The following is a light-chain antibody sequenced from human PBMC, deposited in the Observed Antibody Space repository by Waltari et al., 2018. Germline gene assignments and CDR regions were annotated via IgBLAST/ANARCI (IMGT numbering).Light chain of an antibody. V-gene: IGLV2-11*01. CDR1: TSDVGRYND. CDR2: DVT. CDR3: CSFAGAYTWI. J-gene: IGLJ2*01. Sequence: SALTQPRSVSGSPGQSVTISCTGTTSDVGRYNDVSWDQHLPGKAPELLMFDVTQRPSGVPDRFSGSKSANTASLTISGLQPDDEADYYCCSFAGAYTWIFGGGTKVTVL.